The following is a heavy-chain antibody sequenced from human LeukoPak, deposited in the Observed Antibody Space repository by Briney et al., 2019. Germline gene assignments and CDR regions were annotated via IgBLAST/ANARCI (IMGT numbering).Heavy chain of an antibody. Sequence: SSETLSLTCAVSGGSISSGGYSWSWIRQAPGKGLEWIGYIYHSGSTYYNPSLKSRVTISVDRSKNQFSLKLSSVTAADTAVYYCARVGARYDILTDDAFDIWGQGTMVTVSS. D-gene: IGHD3-9*01. V-gene: IGHV4-30-2*01. CDR2: IYHSGST. CDR3: ARVGARYDILTDDAFDI. CDR1: GGSISSGGYS. J-gene: IGHJ3*02.